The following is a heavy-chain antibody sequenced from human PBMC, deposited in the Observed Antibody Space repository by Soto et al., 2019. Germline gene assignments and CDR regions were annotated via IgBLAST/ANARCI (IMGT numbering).Heavy chain of an antibody. V-gene: IGHV5-10-1*01. CDR1: GYSFTIYW. Sequence: VESLKISCKVSGYSFTIYWIIWVRQMPGKGLEWMGRIDPSDSYTNYSPSFQGHVTISADKSISTAYLQWSSLKASDTAMYYCARYASRNWFDPWGQGTMVTVSS. CDR2: IDPSDSYT. J-gene: IGHJ5*02. CDR3: ARYASRNWFDP.